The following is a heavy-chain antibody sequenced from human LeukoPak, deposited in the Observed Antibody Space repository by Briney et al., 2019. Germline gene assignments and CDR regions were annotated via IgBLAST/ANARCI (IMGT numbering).Heavy chain of an antibody. Sequence: ASVKVSFKASGYTFTGYYMHWVRQAPGQGLEWMGWINPNSGGTNYAQKFQGRVTMTRDTSISTAYMELSRLRSDDTAVYYCASGYCSSTSCYSIDYWGQGTLVTVSS. CDR2: INPNSGGT. J-gene: IGHJ4*02. CDR1: GYTFTGYY. V-gene: IGHV1-2*02. D-gene: IGHD2-2*02. CDR3: ASGYCSSTSCYSIDY.